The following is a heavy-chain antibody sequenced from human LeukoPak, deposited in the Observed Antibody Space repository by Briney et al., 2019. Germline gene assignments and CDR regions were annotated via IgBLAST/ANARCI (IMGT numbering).Heavy chain of an antibody. CDR3: ARDRYPSAREFDY. CDR2: ISYDGSNK. Sequence: QPGGSLRLSCAASGFTFNNYWMHWVRQAPGKGLEWVAVISYDGSNKYYADSVKGRFTISRDNAKNTLYLQLNSLRGEDTAVYYCARDRYPSAREFDYWGQGTLVTVSS. J-gene: IGHJ4*02. V-gene: IGHV3-30*03. D-gene: IGHD1-1*01. CDR1: GFTFNNYW.